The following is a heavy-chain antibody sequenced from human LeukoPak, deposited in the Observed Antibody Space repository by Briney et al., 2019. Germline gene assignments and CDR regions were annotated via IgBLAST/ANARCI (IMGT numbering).Heavy chain of an antibody. CDR2: MNPNSGNT. J-gene: IGHJ5*02. Sequence: ASVKVSCKASGYTFTSYDINWVRQATGQGLAWMGWMNPNSGNTGYAPKFQGRVTMTRNTSISTAYMEVSSLRSEDTAVYYCARGQFTLGVPAATSIELGHWFDPWGRGTLVSVSS. CDR3: ARGQFTLGVPAATSIELGHWFDP. V-gene: IGHV1-8*01. D-gene: IGHD2-2*01. CDR1: GYTFTSYD.